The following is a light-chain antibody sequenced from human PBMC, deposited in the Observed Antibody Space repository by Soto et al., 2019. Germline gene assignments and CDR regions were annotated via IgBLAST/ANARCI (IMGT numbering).Light chain of an antibody. V-gene: IGKV3-20*01. Sequence: EIVLTQSPGTLSLSPGERATLSCRASQSVSSSYLAWYQQKPGQAPRLLIYGASSRATGIPDRFSGSGSGPDFTLTISRLEPEDCAVYYCQQYGSSPGFTFGPGTKVDIK. CDR2: GAS. CDR1: QSVSSSY. CDR3: QQYGSSPGFT. J-gene: IGKJ3*01.